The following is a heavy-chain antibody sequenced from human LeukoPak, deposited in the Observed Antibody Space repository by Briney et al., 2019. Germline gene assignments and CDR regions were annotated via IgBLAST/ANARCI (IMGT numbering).Heavy chain of an antibody. V-gene: IGHV1-69*13. Sequence: EASVKVSCKASGGTFSSYAISWVRQAPGQGLEWMGGIIPIFGTANYAQKFQGRVTITADESTSTAYMELSSLRSEDTAVYYCAREGSIFGVVTNEHYYGMDVWGQGTTVTVSS. J-gene: IGHJ6*02. D-gene: IGHD3-3*01. CDR2: IIPIFGTA. CDR3: AREGSIFGVVTNEHYYGMDV. CDR1: GGTFSSYA.